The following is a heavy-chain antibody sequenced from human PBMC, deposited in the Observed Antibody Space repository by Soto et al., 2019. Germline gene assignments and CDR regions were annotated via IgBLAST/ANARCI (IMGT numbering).Heavy chain of an antibody. CDR1: GGSISSYY. Sequence: SETLSLTCTVSGGSISSYYWSWIRQPPGKGLEWIGYIYYSGSTNYNPSLKSRVTISVDTSKNQFSLKLSSVTAADTAVYYCARLDIAAALRRYYYMDVWGKGTTVTVSS. V-gene: IGHV4-59*08. D-gene: IGHD6-13*01. CDR2: IYYSGST. J-gene: IGHJ6*03. CDR3: ARLDIAAALRRYYYMDV.